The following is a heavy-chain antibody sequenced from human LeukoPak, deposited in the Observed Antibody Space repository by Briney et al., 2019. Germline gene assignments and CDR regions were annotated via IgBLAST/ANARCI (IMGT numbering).Heavy chain of an antibody. J-gene: IGHJ4*02. CDR3: ASGRTTFDY. D-gene: IGHD2-15*01. V-gene: IGHV3-23*01. CDR2: INDDGGST. Sequence: GGSLRLSCAASGFTFTSYAMSWVRQAPGKGLEWVSAINDDGGSTYYADSVKGRFTISRDNAKNSLYLQMNSLRAEDTAVYYCASGRTTFDYWGQGTLVTVSS. CDR1: GFTFTSYA.